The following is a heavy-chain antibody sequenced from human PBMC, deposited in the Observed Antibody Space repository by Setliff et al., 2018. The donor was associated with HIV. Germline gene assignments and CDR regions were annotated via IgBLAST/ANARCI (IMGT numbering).Heavy chain of an antibody. V-gene: IGHV1-2*02. CDR1: GYTFTGYY. Sequence: GASVKVSCKASGYTFTGYYMHWVRQAPGQGLEWVGWINPNSGGTNYAQRFQGRVTMTRDTSISTAYLQWSSLKASDTAMYYCARLSVVTATRIYYFDYWGQGTLVTVSS. J-gene: IGHJ4*02. CDR2: INPNSGGT. D-gene: IGHD2-21*02. CDR3: ARLSVVTATRIYYFDY.